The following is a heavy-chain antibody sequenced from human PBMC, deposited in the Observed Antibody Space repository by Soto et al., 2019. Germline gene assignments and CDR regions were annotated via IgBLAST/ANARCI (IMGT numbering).Heavy chain of an antibody. D-gene: IGHD4-17*01. Sequence: QVQLVESGGGVVQPGRSLRLSCAASGFTFRSYAMHWVRQAPGKGLEWVAGIWYDGSNKYYADSVRGRFTISRDNSKDTLYLQMNSLGTEDTAVYFCARDIGVTHGDLEYGGQGTLVTVSS. CDR3: ARDIGVTHGDLEY. V-gene: IGHV3-33*01. CDR1: GFTFRSYA. CDR2: IWYDGSNK. J-gene: IGHJ4*02.